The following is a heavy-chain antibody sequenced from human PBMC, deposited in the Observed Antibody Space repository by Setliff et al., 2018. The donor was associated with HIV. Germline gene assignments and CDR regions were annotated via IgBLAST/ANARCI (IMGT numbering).Heavy chain of an antibody. CDR2: IIGIFDTP. Sequence: GASVMVSCKASGGTLSSYVVSWVRQAPGQGLEWMGGIIGIFDTPKYAQKFQGRVTITADESTNTAYMELRSLRSEDTAVYYCARGTPVGTIWNYYSYMDLWGKGTTVTVSS. D-gene: IGHD3-3*01. J-gene: IGHJ6*03. V-gene: IGHV1-69*13. CDR3: ARGTPVGTIWNYYSYMDL. CDR1: GGTLSSYV.